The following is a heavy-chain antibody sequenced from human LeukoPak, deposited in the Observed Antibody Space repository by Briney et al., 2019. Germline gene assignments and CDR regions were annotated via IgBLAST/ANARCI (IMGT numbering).Heavy chain of an antibody. J-gene: IGHJ6*02. CDR1: GFTFSSYA. Sequence: GGSLRLSCAASGFTFSSYAMHWVRQAPGKGLEWVSYISSSSSTIYYADSVKGRFTISRDNAKNSLYLQMNSLRDEDTAVYYCAKAMKAGPYYYYGMDVWGQGTTVTVSS. CDR3: AKAMKAGPYYYYGMDV. V-gene: IGHV3-48*02. D-gene: IGHD2-2*01. CDR2: ISSSSSTI.